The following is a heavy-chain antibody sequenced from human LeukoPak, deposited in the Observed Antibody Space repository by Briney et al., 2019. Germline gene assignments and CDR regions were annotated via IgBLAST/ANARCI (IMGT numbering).Heavy chain of an antibody. Sequence: PGGSLRLSCAASGFTFSSYGMHWVRQAPGKGLEWVAFIRYDGSNKYYADSVKGRFTISRDNSKNTLYQQMNSLRAEDTAVYYCAKDQRGFLEWSTFDYWGQGTLVTVSS. V-gene: IGHV3-30*02. CDR3: AKDQRGFLEWSTFDY. J-gene: IGHJ4*02. CDR2: IRYDGSNK. D-gene: IGHD3-3*01. CDR1: GFTFSSYG.